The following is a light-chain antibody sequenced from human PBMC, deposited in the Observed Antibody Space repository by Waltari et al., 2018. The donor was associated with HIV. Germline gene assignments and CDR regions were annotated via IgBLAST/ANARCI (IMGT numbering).Light chain of an antibody. CDR3: CAYAGSTTYVI. Sequence: QSALTQPASVSGSPGQSITISCTGTSSDVGGYNLVSWYQQHPGKAPKLMVYEVSTRPSGVSNRFSGAKSGNTASLTISGLQAEDEADYYGCAYAGSTTYVIFGGGTKLTVL. CDR1: SSDVGGYNL. V-gene: IGLV2-23*02. J-gene: IGLJ2*01. CDR2: EVS.